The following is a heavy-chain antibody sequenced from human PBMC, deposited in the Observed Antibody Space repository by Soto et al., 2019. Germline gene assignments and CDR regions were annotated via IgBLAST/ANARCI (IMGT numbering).Heavy chain of an antibody. Sequence: EVQLLESGGGLVQPGGSLRLSCAASGCTFSGYVMSWVRQAPGKGLEWISIISGSGGTTHYADSVKGRFTISRDNSNKTLYLQMHSLRADDTAIYYCAKNGCGGDCYSSVAGNWFDPWGQGTLVTVSS. J-gene: IGHJ5*02. CDR3: AKNGCGGDCYSSVAGNWFDP. V-gene: IGHV3-23*01. CDR1: GCTFSGYV. D-gene: IGHD2-21*02. CDR2: ISGSGGTT.